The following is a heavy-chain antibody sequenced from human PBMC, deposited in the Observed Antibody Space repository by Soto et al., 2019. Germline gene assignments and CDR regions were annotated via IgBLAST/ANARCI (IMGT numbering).Heavy chain of an antibody. V-gene: IGHV1-46*03. CDR3: ARETTYYDSSGYYFYGY. Sequence: QVQLVQSGAEVKKPGASVKVSCKASGYTFTSYYMHWVRQAPGQGLEWMGIINPSGGSTSYAQKFQGRVTMTRDTSTSTVYMELSSLRSEDTAVYYCARETTYYDSSGYYFYGYWGQGTLVTVSS. CDR1: GYTFTSYY. D-gene: IGHD3-22*01. J-gene: IGHJ4*02. CDR2: INPSGGST.